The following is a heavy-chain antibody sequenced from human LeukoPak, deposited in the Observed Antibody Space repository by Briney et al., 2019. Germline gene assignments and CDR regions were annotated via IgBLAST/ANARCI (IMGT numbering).Heavy chain of an antibody. Sequence: PGRSLRLSCAASGFTFSSYGMHWVRQAPGKGLEWVAVIWYDGSNKYYADSVKGRFTISRDNSKNTLYLQMNSLRAEDTAVYYCAEEATLLGNAFDVWGQGTMVTISS. CDR3: AEEATLLGNAFDV. CDR2: IWYDGSNK. J-gene: IGHJ3*01. D-gene: IGHD2-15*01. CDR1: GFTFSSYG. V-gene: IGHV3-33*06.